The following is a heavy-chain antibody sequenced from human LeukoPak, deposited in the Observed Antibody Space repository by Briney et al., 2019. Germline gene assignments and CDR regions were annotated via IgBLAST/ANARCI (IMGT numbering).Heavy chain of an antibody. J-gene: IGHJ4*02. Sequence: GGSLRLSCTVSGFILNNFAMNWVRRAPGKGLEWGSVIRTSDSTAQYADSVKGRFTISRDTAKNTLYLQMNSLTAEDAAVYYCANDITDYDRLGGPYWGQGTLVTVSS. CDR3: ANDITDYDRLGGPY. CDR2: IRTSDSTA. D-gene: IGHD3-22*01. V-gene: IGHV3-23*01. CDR1: GFILNNFA.